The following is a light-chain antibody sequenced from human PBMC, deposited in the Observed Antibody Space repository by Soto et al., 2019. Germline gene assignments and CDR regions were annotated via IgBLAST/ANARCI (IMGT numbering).Light chain of an antibody. CDR3: HQYGSSPT. J-gene: IGKJ1*01. CDR2: DGS. V-gene: IGKV3-20*01. CDR1: QSANDRN. Sequence: EIVLTQSPGTLSLSPGERASLSCRASQSANDRNLAWYQQKPGQPPRLVIYDGSSRATGIPDRFSGSGSGTAFSLTISRLEPEDSAMYYCHQYGSSPTFGQGTKVDIK.